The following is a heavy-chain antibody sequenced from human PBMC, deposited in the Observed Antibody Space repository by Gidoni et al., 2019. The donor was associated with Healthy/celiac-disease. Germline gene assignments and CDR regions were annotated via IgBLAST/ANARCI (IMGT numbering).Heavy chain of an antibody. CDR2: IIPIVGTA. CDR1: GGTFSSYA. CDR3: ARGGSYFGYYYGMDV. Sequence: QVQLVQSGAEVKKPGSSVKVSCKASGGTFSSYAISWVRQAPGQGLEWLGGIIPIVGTANSGQKVQGRVTITADESTSTAYMGLSSLRSEDTAVYYCARGGSYFGYYYGMDVWGQGTTVTVSS. V-gene: IGHV1-69*01. J-gene: IGHJ6*02. D-gene: IGHD1-26*01.